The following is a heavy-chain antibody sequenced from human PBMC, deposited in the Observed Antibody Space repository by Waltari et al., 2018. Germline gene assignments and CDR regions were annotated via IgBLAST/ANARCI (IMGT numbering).Heavy chain of an antibody. D-gene: IGHD3-22*01. J-gene: IGHJ4*02. CDR2: IIPSFGTA. CDR1: GGTFSSYA. V-gene: IGHV1-69*01. Sequence: QVQLVQSGAEVKKPGSSVKVSCKASGGTFSSYAISWVRQAPGQGLEWMGGIIPSFGTANYAQKFQGRVTITADESTSTAYMELNSLRSEDTAVYYCARGFDSSGYYSPYYFDYWGQGTLVTVSS. CDR3: ARGFDSSGYYSPYYFDY.